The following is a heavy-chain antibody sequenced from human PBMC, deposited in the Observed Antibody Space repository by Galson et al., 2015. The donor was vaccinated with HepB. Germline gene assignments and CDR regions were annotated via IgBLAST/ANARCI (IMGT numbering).Heavy chain of an antibody. CDR1: GFTFSSHA. D-gene: IGHD3/OR15-3a*01. CDR3: AKDLSGSWTYDY. Sequence: SLRFSCAVSGFTFSSHAMHWVRQTPGKGLEWVAIILHDGGGIRYADSVKGRFTISRDNSKNTLSLQMDSLRVEDTALYYCAKDLSGSWTYDYWGQGTLVTVSS. V-gene: IGHV3-30*02. CDR2: ILHDGGGI. J-gene: IGHJ4*02.